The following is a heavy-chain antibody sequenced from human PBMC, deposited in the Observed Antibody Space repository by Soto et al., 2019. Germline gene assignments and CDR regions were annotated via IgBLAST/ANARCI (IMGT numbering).Heavy chain of an antibody. V-gene: IGHV3-15*07. J-gene: IGHJ4*02. D-gene: IGHD3-9*01. CDR2: VKSKINGGTV. CDR1: GFTFSSAC. Sequence: EVQLVASGGALIKPGGSLRLSCAASGFTFSSACLNWVRQSPGKGLEWVGRVKSKINGGTVDYTAPVRGRFAISRDDSQNTEYLQMNSLKSDDTAVYYCVAHLPDWGAYAFDYWGQGTLVTVSS. CDR3: VAHLPDWGAYAFDY.